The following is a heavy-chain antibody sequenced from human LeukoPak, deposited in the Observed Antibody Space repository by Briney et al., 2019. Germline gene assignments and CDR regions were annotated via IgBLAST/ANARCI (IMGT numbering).Heavy chain of an antibody. CDR2: ISSSGTNT. CDR3: ARVRYSSGWYDFDY. CDR1: GFTLSDHY. V-gene: IGHV3-11*04. Sequence: NPGGSLRLSCAAAGFTLSDHYMSWIRQAPGQGLEWVSCISSSGTNTNYADSVKGRFTISRDNAKNSVHLQMNSLRAEDTAVYYCARVRYSSGWYDFDYWGQGTLVTVSS. D-gene: IGHD6-19*01. J-gene: IGHJ4*02.